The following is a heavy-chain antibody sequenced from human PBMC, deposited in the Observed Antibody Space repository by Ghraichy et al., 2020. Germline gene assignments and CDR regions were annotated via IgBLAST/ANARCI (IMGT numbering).Heavy chain of an antibody. D-gene: IGHD3-10*01. CDR1: GGSISSGDYY. J-gene: IGHJ4*02. Sequence: SETLSLTCTVSGGSISSGDYYWSWIRQPPGKGLEWIGYIYYSGSTYYNPSLKSRVTISVDTSKNQFSLKLSSVTAADTAVYYCARVHYYGSGTADYWGQGTLVTVSS. V-gene: IGHV4-30-4*01. CDR3: ARVHYYGSGTADY. CDR2: IYYSGST.